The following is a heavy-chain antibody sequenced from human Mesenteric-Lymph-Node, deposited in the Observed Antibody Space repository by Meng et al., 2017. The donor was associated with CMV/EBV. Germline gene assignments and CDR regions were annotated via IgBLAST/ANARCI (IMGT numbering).Heavy chain of an antibody. CDR1: GFNFDDYA. CDR3: ARERATYYDFWRDY. CDR2: ITWNGGAV. J-gene: IGHJ4*02. Sequence: SLKISCAASGFNFDDYAMHWVRQAPGKGLEWVSGITWNGGAVGYADSVKGRFTISRDNPKNSLYLQMNSLRAEDTAVYYCARERATYYDFWRDYWGQGTLVTVSS. D-gene: IGHD3-3*01. V-gene: IGHV3-9*01.